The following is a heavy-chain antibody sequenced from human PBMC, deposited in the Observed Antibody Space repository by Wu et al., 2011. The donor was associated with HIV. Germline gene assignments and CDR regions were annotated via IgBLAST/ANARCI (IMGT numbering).Heavy chain of an antibody. Sequence: QVQLVQSGAEVKKPGASVKVSCKASGYTFTGYYMYWVRQAPGQGLEWMGWINPNNGGTNYAQKFQGRVTMTRDTSISTAYMELSRLRSDDTAVYYCARPYCSGGNCLGFDYWAEGPWSPSPQ. CDR1: GYTFTGYY. D-gene: IGHD2-15*01. J-gene: IGHJ4*03. CDR2: INPNNGGT. CDR3: ARPYCSGGNCLGFDY. V-gene: IGHV1-2*02.